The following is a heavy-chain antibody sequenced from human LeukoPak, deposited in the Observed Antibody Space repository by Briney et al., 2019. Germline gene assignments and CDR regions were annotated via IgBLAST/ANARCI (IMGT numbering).Heavy chain of an antibody. D-gene: IGHD3-3*01. CDR3: ARQNDFRLDY. CDR2: IYPGDSDT. CDR1: GYTFSSYW. J-gene: IGHJ4*02. V-gene: IGHV5-51*01. Sequence: GESLKISCKGSGYTFSSYWIGWVRQMPGKGLEWMGVIYPGDSDTRYSPSLQGQVTISVDTSIGTAYLQWSSLKASDTAIYYCARQNDFRLDYWGQGTLVTVSS.